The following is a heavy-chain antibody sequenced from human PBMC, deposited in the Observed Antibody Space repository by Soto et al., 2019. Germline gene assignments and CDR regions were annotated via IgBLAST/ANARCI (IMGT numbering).Heavy chain of an antibody. D-gene: IGHD2-2*01. CDR3: ARGANDIVVVPAASHYYYYMDV. J-gene: IGHJ6*03. V-gene: IGHV4-59*01. CDR1: GGSISSYY. CDR2: IYYSGST. Sequence: SETLSLTCTVSGGSISSYYWSWIRQPPGKGLEWIGYIYYSGSTNYNPSLKSGVAISVDTSKNRFTLKLSSVTAADTAVYYCARGANDIVVVPAASHYYYYMDVWGKGTTVTASS.